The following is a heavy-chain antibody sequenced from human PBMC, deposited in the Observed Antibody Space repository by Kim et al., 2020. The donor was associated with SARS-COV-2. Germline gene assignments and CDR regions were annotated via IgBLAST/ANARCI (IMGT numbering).Heavy chain of an antibody. CDR2: IYYSGST. Sequence: SETLSLTCTVSGGFISSSSYYWGWIRQPPGKGLEWIGSIYYSGSTYYNPSLKSRVTISVDTSKKQFSLKLRSVTAADTAVYYCARDDTSGYYYFDYWGQGTLVTVSS. J-gene: IGHJ4*02. V-gene: IGHV4-39*01. D-gene: IGHD3-22*01. CDR3: ARDDTSGYYYFDY. CDR1: GGFISSSSYY.